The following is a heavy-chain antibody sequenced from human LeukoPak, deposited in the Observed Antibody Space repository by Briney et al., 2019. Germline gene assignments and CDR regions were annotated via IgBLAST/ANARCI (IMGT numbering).Heavy chain of an antibody. Sequence: GGSLRLSCAASGFTFSSYSMNWVRQAPGKGLEWVSYISSSSSTIYYADSVKGRFTISRDNAKNSLYLQMNSLRAEDTAVYYCARVGIRRSFDYWGQGTLVTVSS. CDR2: ISSSSSTI. V-gene: IGHV3-48*01. CDR3: ARVGIRRSFDY. CDR1: GFTFSSYS. J-gene: IGHJ4*02.